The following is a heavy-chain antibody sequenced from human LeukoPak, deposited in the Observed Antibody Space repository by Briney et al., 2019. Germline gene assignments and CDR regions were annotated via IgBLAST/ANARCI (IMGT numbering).Heavy chain of an antibody. CDR1: GFTFSSYV. D-gene: IGHD3-10*01. CDR2: ISGSGGST. V-gene: IGHV3-23*01. CDR3: AKDMGGVLWFGELLFDY. Sequence: GGSLRLSCAASGFTFSSYVMSWVRQAPGKGLEWVSAISGSGGSTYYADSVKGRFTISRDNSKNTLYLQMNSLRAEDTAVYYCAKDMGGVLWFGELLFDYWGQGILVTVSS. J-gene: IGHJ4*02.